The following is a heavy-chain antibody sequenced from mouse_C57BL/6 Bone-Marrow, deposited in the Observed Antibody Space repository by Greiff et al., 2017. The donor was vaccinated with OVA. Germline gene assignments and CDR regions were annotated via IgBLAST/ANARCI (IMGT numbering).Heavy chain of an antibody. CDR3: ARGGYYEYFEV. Sequence: QVQLQQPGAELVRPGTSVKLSCKASGYTFTSYWMHWVKQRPGQGLEWIGVIDPSDSYTNYNEKFKSKATLTVDTSSSTAYMQLSSLTSEDSAVYYCARGGYYEYFEVWGTGTPLTVSS. CDR2: IDPSDSYT. CDR1: GYTFTSYW. D-gene: IGHD2-4*01. V-gene: IGHV1-59*01. J-gene: IGHJ1*03.